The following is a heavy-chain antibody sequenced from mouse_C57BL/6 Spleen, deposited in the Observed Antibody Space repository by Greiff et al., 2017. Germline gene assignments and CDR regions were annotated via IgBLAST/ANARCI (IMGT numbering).Heavy chain of an antibody. D-gene: IGHD1-1*01. CDR3: GRDEYYGSSYEWFAY. J-gene: IGHJ3*01. Sequence: EVQLQESGGGLVKPGGSLKLSWAASGFTFSDYAMSWVRQTPEKRREWVATSSDGGSYTYYPDNVKGRFTSSRDNAKNNLYLQMSHLKSEDTAMYYCGRDEYYGSSYEWFAYWGQGTLVTVSA. CDR1: GFTFSDYA. V-gene: IGHV5-4*01. CDR2: SSDGGSYT.